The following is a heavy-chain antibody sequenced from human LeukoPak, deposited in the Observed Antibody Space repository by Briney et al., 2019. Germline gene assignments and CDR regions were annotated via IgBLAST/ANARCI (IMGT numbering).Heavy chain of an antibody. D-gene: IGHD3-10*01. CDR1: GGSISSSSYY. CDR3: ARIGYYYGSGSYPYDY. V-gene: IGHV4-39*07. CDR2: INHSGST. J-gene: IGHJ4*02. Sequence: PSETLSLTCTVSGGSISSSSYYWSWIRQPPGKGLEWIGEINHSGSTNYNPSLKSRVTISVDTSKNQFSLKLSSVAAADTAVYYCARIGYYYGSGSYPYDYWGQGTLVTVSS.